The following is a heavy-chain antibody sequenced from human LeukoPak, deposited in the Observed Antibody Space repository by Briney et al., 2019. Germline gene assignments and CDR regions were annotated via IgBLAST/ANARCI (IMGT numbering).Heavy chain of an antibody. CDR3: AIYSSSWYGYYYGMDV. D-gene: IGHD6-13*01. V-gene: IGHV1-24*01. Sequence: ASVKVSCMLSGYTLTELSMHWVRQAPGHGLEWMGGFDPEDGETIYAQKFQGRVTMTEDTSTDTAYMELSSLRSEDTAVYYCAIYSSSWYGYYYGMDVWGQGTTVTVSS. J-gene: IGHJ6*02. CDR1: GYTLTELS. CDR2: FDPEDGET.